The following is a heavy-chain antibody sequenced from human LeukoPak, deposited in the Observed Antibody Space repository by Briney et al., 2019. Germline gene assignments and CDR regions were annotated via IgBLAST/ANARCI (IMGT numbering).Heavy chain of an antibody. CDR1: GYTFTSYD. V-gene: IGHV1-8*03. CDR2: MNPNSGIT. CDR3: ATEDNYDSGSNDH. D-gene: IGHD3-22*01. J-gene: IGHJ4*02. Sequence: GASVKVSCKASGYTFTSYDINWVRQATGQGLEWMGWMNPNSGITAYAQKFQGRVTITRNTSISTAYMELSSLRSDDTAVYYCATEDNYDSGSNDHWGQGTLVTVSS.